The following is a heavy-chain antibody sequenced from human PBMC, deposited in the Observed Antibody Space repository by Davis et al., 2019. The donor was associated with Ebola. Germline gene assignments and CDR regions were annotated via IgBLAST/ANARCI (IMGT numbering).Heavy chain of an antibody. Sequence: ASVKVSCKASGFTLTNYAIHWVRQAPGQRLEWMGWVHGGNGNTNYVQKLQGRVTLTTDTSTSTAYMEVGILRSDDTAVYYCARAQFPTTSDHWGQGTLVTVSS. J-gene: IGHJ4*02. D-gene: IGHD1-1*01. CDR2: VHGGNGNT. CDR1: GFTLTNYA. V-gene: IGHV1-3*01. CDR3: ARAQFPTTSDH.